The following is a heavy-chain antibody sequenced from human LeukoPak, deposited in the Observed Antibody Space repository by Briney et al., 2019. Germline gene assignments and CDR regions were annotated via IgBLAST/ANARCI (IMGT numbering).Heavy chain of an antibody. D-gene: IGHD5-12*01. Sequence: ASVKVSCKASGYTFTGYYMHWVRQAPGQGLEWMGWINPNSGGTNYAQKFQGRVTMTRDTSINTAYMELSRLISDDTAVYYCARDLTGLRLRTYWGQGTLVTVSS. V-gene: IGHV1-2*02. J-gene: IGHJ4*02. CDR2: INPNSGGT. CDR3: ARDLTGLRLRTY. CDR1: GYTFTGYY.